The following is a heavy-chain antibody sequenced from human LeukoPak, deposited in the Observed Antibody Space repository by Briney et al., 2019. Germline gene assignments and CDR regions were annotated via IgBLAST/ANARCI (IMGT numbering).Heavy chain of an antibody. D-gene: IGHD5-12*01. CDR1: GGSLSSYY. CDR3: ARIITSGYYYFDY. V-gene: IGHV4-4*07. Sequence: SETLSLTCTVSGGSLSSYYWSWIRQPAEKGLEWIGRIYTSGSTNYDPSLKSRVTMSVDTSKNQFSLKLSSVTAADTAVYYCARIITSGYYYFDYWGQGTLVTVSS. CDR2: IYTSGST. J-gene: IGHJ4*02.